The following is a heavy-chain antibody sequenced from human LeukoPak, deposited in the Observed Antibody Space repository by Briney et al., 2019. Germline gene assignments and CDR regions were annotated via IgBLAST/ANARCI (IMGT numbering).Heavy chain of an antibody. CDR1: GGSISSGGYY. D-gene: IGHD5-18*01. CDR2: IYYSGST. Sequence: SQTLSLTCTVSGGSISSGGYYWSWIRQHPGKGLEWIGYIYYSGSTYYNPSLKSRVTISVDTSKNQFSLKLSSVTAADTAVYYCPRDLAPYSYGAHYFDYWGQGTLVTVSS. CDR3: PRDLAPYSYGAHYFDY. J-gene: IGHJ4*02. V-gene: IGHV4-31*03.